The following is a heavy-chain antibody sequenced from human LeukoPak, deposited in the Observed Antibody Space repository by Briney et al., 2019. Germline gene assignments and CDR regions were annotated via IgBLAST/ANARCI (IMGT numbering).Heavy chain of an antibody. D-gene: IGHD4-17*01. CDR2: IYTSGST. Sequence: SETLSLTCTVSGGSISSYYWSWIRQPAGKGLEWIGRIYTSGSTNYNPSLKGRVTMSVDTSKNQFSLKLSSVTAADTAVYYCARGRGDYEGNYFDYWGQGTLVTVSS. J-gene: IGHJ4*02. CDR1: GGSISSYY. V-gene: IGHV4-4*07. CDR3: ARGRGDYEGNYFDY.